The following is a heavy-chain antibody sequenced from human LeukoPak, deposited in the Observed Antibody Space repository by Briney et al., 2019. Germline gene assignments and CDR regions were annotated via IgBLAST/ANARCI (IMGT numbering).Heavy chain of an antibody. J-gene: IGHJ4*02. CDR1: GGSISSYY. CDR3: ARLPIFGVVAENFDY. CDR2: IYYSGST. Sequence: KPSETLSLTCTVSGGSISSYYWSWIRQPPGKGLEWIGYIYYSGSTNYNPSLKSRVTISVDTSKNQFSLKLSSVTAADTAVYYCARLPIFGVVAENFDYWGQGTLVTVSS. D-gene: IGHD3-3*01. V-gene: IGHV4-59*08.